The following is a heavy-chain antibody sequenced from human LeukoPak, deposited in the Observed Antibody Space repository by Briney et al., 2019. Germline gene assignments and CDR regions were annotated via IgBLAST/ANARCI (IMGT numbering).Heavy chain of an antibody. CDR3: ARDLVRADMTSCYN. D-gene: IGHD3-10*01. J-gene: IGHJ4*02. CDR2: ISGSGANT. CDR1: GFTFSTYA. V-gene: IGHV3-23*01. Sequence: GGSLRLSCAASGFTFSTYAMSWVRQAPGKGLEWVTTISGSGANTYYADSVRGRFTISRDNSKSTLYLQMNSLRAEDTSVYFCARDLVRADMTSCYNWGQGTLVTVSS.